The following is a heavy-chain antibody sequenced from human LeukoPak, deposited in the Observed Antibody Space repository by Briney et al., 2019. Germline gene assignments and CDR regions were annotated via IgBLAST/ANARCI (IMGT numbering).Heavy chain of an antibody. D-gene: IGHD3-22*01. V-gene: IGHV1-69*01. J-gene: IGHJ4*02. CDR3: ARAPNYNDTLLSY. CDR2: IIPIFGTA. Sequence: GASVKVSCKASGGTFSSYAISWVRQAPGQGLEWMGGIIPIFGTANYAQKFQGRVTITADESTSTAYMELSSLRSEDTAVYYCARAPNYNDTLLSYWGQGTLVTVSS. CDR1: GGTFSSYA.